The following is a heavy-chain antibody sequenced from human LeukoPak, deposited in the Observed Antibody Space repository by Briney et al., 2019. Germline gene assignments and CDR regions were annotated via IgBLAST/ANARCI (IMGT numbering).Heavy chain of an antibody. J-gene: IGHJ2*01. CDR1: GFTCNNYA. V-gene: IGHV3-23*01. CDR2: ITGNGRST. D-gene: IGHD1-26*01. CDR3: AKSGTMGPTRFDWYFDL. Sequence: GGSLRLSCAASGFTCNNYAMGWVRQTPGEGLEWVSGITGNGRSTYYADSVKGRFTISRDNSKNTLYLQVNSLRAEDTAAYFCAKSGTMGPTRFDWYFDLWGRGTQVIVSS.